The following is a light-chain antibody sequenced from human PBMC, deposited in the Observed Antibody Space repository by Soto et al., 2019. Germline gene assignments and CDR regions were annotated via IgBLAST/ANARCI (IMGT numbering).Light chain of an antibody. Sequence: IQLTQSPSSLSASVGDRVTITCRASQTISSWLAWYQQKPGKAPKLLIYDASSLKSGVPARFSGSGSGTEFTLTISSLQPDDFATYYCQQYNTYSPFGQGTRLEIK. CDR2: DAS. CDR3: QQYNTYSP. CDR1: QTISSW. J-gene: IGKJ5*01. V-gene: IGKV1-5*01.